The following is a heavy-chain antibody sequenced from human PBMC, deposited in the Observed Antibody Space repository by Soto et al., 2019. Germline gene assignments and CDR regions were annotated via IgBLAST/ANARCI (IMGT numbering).Heavy chain of an antibody. J-gene: IGHJ6*03. CDR3: ARDVLDSQHLATGTPYFSYMDV. D-gene: IGHD6-13*01. Sequence: QVQLVQSGAEVKKPGSSVKVSCKASGGTFSSYTISWVRQAPGQGLEWMGRIIPILGIANYAQKFQGRVTITADKSTSTAYMELSSLRSEDTAVYYCARDVLDSQHLATGTPYFSYMDVWGKGTTVTGSS. CDR2: IIPILGIA. CDR1: GGTFSSYT. V-gene: IGHV1-69*08.